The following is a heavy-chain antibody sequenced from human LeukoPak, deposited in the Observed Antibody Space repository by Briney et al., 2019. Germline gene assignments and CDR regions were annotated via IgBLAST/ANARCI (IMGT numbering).Heavy chain of an antibody. J-gene: IGHJ6*03. CDR1: GFTFSSYA. CDR3: AKGVRVVVAATYYYYMDV. D-gene: IGHD2-15*01. V-gene: IGHV3-23*01. Sequence: GGSLRLSCAASGFTFSSYAMSWVRQAPGKGLEWVSAISGSGGSTYYADSVKGRFTISRDNSKNTLYLQMNSLRAEDTAVYYCAKGVRVVVAATYYYYMDVWGKGTTVTISS. CDR2: ISGSGGST.